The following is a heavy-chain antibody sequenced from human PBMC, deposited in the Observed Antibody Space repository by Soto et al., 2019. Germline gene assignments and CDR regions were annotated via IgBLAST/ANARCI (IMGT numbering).Heavy chain of an antibody. CDR1: GFTFSSYI. J-gene: IGHJ5*02. CDR2: ISSSSSYI. Sequence: GGSLRLSCAASGFTFSSYIMNWVRQAPGKGLEWVSSISSSSSYIYYADSVKGRFTISRDNAKNSLYLQMNSLRAEDTAVYYCARAGIAVAGSHWFDPWGQGTLVTV. D-gene: IGHD6-19*01. V-gene: IGHV3-21*01. CDR3: ARAGIAVAGSHWFDP.